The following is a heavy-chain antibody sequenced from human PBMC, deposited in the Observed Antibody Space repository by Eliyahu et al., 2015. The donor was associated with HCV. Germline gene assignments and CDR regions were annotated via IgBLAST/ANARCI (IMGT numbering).Heavy chain of an antibody. Sequence: QVQLQESGPGLVKPSQTLSLTCTVSGGSIGSANYYWTWIRQRPGKGLEWIGYIYYHENSGTTHYNPSLKSRLTISGDTSKNLLSLRLISVTAADTAVYFCARAGLRLFEWTEIDNWGQGTLVTVSS. CDR2: IYYHENSGTT. J-gene: IGHJ4*02. CDR1: GGSIGSANYY. CDR3: ARAGLRLFEWTEIDN. V-gene: IGHV4-31*03. D-gene: IGHD3-3*01.